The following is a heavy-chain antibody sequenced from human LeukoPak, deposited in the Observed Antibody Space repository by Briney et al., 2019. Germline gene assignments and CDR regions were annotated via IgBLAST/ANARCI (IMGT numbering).Heavy chain of an antibody. J-gene: IGHJ4*02. CDR2: ISYDGSNK. CDR1: GFTFSSYA. V-gene: IGHV3-30-3*02. CDR3: ANDLFDY. Sequence: PGRSLRLSCAASGFTFSSYAMHWVRQAPGKGLEWVAVISYDGSNKYYADSVKGRFTISRDNSKNTLYLQMNSLRAEDTAVYYCANDLFDYWGQGTLVTVSS.